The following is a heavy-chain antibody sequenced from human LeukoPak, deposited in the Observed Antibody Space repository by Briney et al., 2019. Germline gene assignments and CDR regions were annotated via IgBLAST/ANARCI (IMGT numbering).Heavy chain of an antibody. V-gene: IGHV3-21*01. CDR1: GFGFSTHN. J-gene: IGHJ4*02. CDR3: ASHFAHWGSHLFGY. D-gene: IGHD7-27*01. Sequence: PGGSLRLSCVASGFGFSTHNMNWVRQAPGQGLEWVSSIGRDSSYVYYADSLKGRFTISRDDAKNSLYLQMNNLRAEDTAVYYCASHFAHWGSHLFGYWGQGTLVTVSS. CDR2: IGRDSSYV.